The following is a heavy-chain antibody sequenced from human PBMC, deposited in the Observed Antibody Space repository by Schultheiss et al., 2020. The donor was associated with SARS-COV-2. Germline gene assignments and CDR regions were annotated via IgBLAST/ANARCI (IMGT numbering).Heavy chain of an antibody. CDR1: GFSLSNARMG. CDR3: AHELEYSSSYYFDY. Sequence: SGPTLVKPTETLTLTCTVSGFSLSNARMGVSWIRQPPGKALEWLAHIFSNDEKSYSTSLKSRLTITKDTSKNQVVLTMTNMDPVDTATYYCAHELEYSSSYYFDYWGQGTLVTVSS. CDR2: IFSNDEK. V-gene: IGHV2-26*01. J-gene: IGHJ4*02. D-gene: IGHD6-6*01.